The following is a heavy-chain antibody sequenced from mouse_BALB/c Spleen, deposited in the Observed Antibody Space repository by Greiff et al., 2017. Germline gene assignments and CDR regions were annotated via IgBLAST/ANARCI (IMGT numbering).Heavy chain of an antibody. CDR1: GYTFTSYW. CDR2: IYPGNSDT. CDR3: ARAITGGWFAY. J-gene: IGHJ3*01. D-gene: IGHD2-4*01. V-gene: IGHV1-5*01. Sequence: VQLQQSGTVLARPGASVKMSCKASGYTFTSYWMHWVKQRPGQGLEWIGAIYPGNSDTSYNQKFKGKAKLTAVTSTSTAYMELSSLTNEDSAVYYCARAITGGWFAYWGQGTLVTVSA.